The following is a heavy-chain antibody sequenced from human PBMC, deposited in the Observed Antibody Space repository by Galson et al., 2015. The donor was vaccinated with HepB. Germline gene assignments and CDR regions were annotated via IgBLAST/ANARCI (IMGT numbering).Heavy chain of an antibody. CDR3: ARDALPGEPSDFQH. J-gene: IGHJ1*01. CDR1: GFTFSSYS. Sequence: SLRLSCAASGFTFSSYSMNWVRQAPGKGLEWVSSISSGSNYRYYADSVKGRFTISRDNAKNSLYLQMNSLRAEDTAVYYCARDALPGEPSDFQHWGQGTLVSVSS. V-gene: IGHV3-21*01. CDR2: ISSGSNYR. D-gene: IGHD2-21*01.